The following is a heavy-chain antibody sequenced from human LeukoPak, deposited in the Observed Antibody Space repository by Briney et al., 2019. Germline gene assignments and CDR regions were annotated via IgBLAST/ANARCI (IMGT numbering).Heavy chain of an antibody. Sequence: ASVTVSCKASGYTLINYHMHWVRQAPGQGREWMGVIYGGGGNRKYAQRFQGRVTMTRDTSTSTVYMELTSLRSEDTAVYYCAREGSSTYHFDEWGQGTLVTVSA. CDR1: GYTLINYH. D-gene: IGHD2-2*02. V-gene: IGHV1-46*01. CDR2: IYGGGGNR. CDR3: AREGSSTYHFDE. J-gene: IGHJ4*02.